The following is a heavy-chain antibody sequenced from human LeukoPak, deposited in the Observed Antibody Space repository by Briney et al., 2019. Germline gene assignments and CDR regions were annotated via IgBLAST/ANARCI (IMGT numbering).Heavy chain of an antibody. V-gene: IGHV4-30-2*01. D-gene: IGHD3/OR15-3a*01. CDR1: GGSISSGGYY. CDR2: IYHSGST. CDR3: ARGFFDWLLYNGGYYYYYYGMDV. Sequence: SETLSLTCTVSGGSISSGGYYWSWIRQPPGKGLEWIGYIYHSGSTYYNPSLKSRVTISIDTSKNQFTLKLSSVTAADTAVYYCARGFFDWLLYNGGYYYYYYGMDVWGQGTTVIVSS. J-gene: IGHJ6*02.